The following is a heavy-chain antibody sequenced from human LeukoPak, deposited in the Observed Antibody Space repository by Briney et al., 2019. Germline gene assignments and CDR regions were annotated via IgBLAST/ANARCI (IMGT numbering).Heavy chain of an antibody. CDR1: GFTFSNYW. V-gene: IGHV3-7*03. CDR2: IKPDGGEQ. J-gene: IGHJ4*02. D-gene: IGHD5-24*01. CDR3: AREQRTFDY. Sequence: GGSLRLSCVASGFTFSNYWMNWARQAPGKGLEWVANIKPDGGEQYYVDSVKGRFTISRDNADNSLYLQLSSLRAEDTAVYYCAREQRTFDYWGQGILVTVSS.